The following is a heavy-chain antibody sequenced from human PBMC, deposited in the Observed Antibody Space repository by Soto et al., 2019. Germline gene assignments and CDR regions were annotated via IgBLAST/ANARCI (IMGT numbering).Heavy chain of an antibody. CDR1: GFTFDGYA. CDR3: AKDGEDITGTTNGAFDI. D-gene: IGHD1-7*01. J-gene: IGHJ3*02. Sequence: PGWSLRLSCAASGFTFDGYAMHWVRQAPGKGLEWVSFISWNSGSIGYADSVKGRFTISRDNAKNSLYLQMNSLRAEDTALYYCAKDGEDITGTTNGAFDIWGQGTMVTVS. CDR2: ISWNSGSI. V-gene: IGHV3-9*01.